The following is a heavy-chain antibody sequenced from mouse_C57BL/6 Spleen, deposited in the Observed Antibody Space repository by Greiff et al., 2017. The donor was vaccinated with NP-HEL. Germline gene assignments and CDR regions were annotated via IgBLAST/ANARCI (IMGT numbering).Heavy chain of an antibody. J-gene: IGHJ4*01. Sequence: EVKLVESGGGLVKPGGSLKLSCAASGFTFSSYAMSWVRQTPEKRLEWVATISDGGSYTYYPDNVKGRFTISRDNAKNNLYLQMSHLKSEDTAMYYCARDGRGPPYYAMDYWGQGTSVTVSS. CDR2: ISDGGSYT. CDR1: GFTFSSYA. D-gene: IGHD3-3*01. CDR3: ARDGRGPPYYAMDY. V-gene: IGHV5-4*01.